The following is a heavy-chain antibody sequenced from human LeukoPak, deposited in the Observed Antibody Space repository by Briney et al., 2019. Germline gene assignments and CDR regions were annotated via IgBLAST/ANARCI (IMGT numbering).Heavy chain of an antibody. D-gene: IGHD4-23*01. V-gene: IGHV1-69*04. Sequence: SVKVSCKASGGTFSSYAISWARQAPGQGLEWMGRIIPILGIANYAQKFQGRVTITADKSTSAACMELSSLRAEDTAVYYCARVPDYGGNSRPGAVWGQGTTVTVSS. CDR3: ARVPDYGGNSRPGAV. CDR2: IIPILGIA. CDR1: GGTFSSYA. J-gene: IGHJ6*02.